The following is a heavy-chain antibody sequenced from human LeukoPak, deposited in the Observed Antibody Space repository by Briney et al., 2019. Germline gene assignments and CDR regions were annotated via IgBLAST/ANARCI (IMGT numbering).Heavy chain of an antibody. J-gene: IGHJ4*02. D-gene: IGHD4-17*01. CDR2: ISSSSSTI. V-gene: IGHV3-48*01. Sequence: GGSLRLSCAASGFTFSSYSMNWARQAPGKGLEWVSYISSSSSTIYYADSVKGRFTISRDNAKNSLYMQMNSLRAEDTAVYYCARERDGDYVGYWGQGTLLTVSS. CDR1: GFTFSSYS. CDR3: ARERDGDYVGY.